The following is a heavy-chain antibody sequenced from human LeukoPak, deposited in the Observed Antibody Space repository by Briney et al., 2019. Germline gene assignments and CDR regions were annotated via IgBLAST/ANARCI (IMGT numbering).Heavy chain of an antibody. D-gene: IGHD5-18*01. V-gene: IGHV3-7*01. J-gene: IGHJ4*02. CDR3: ARGGYSYGFDY. CDR1: GFTFRSFW. CDR2: IKEDGSEK. Sequence: GGSLRLSCAASGFTFRSFWMSWVRQAPGKGLEWVANIKEDGSEKFYVDSVKGRFTISRDNAKNSLYLQMNSLRAEDTAVYYCARGGYSYGFDYWGQGTLVTVSS.